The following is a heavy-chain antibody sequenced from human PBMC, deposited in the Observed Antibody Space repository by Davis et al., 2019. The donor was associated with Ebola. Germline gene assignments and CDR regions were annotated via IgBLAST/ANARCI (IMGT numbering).Heavy chain of an antibody. D-gene: IGHD6-13*01. V-gene: IGHV3-23*01. J-gene: IGHJ4*02. CDR1: GFTFSSYV. CDR2: INESGDST. CDR3: ASIPASATATEDY. Sequence: GESLKISCAASGFTFSSYVMNWVRQAPGKGLECVSIINESGDSTYYADSVKGRFTISRDNSKSTLYLQMNSLRAEDTAIYFCASIPASATATEDYWGQGTLVTVSS.